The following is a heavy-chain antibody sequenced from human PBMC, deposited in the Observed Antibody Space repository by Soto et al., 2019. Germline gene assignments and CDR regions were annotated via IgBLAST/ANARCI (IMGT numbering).Heavy chain of an antibody. Sequence: VQVVQSGAEVKKPGSSVKVSCKASGGTFSSFAFTWVRQAPGQGLEWMGGVIPLFGPPTYSQNFQGRVTIPAVASTGTVYMELGSLTSDDTALYFCATDLVGSAGPYYFAWWGQGTLVTVSS. CDR2: VIPLFGPP. J-gene: IGHJ4*02. CDR1: GGTFSSFA. CDR3: ATDLVGSAGPYYFAW. D-gene: IGHD3-10*01. V-gene: IGHV1-69*12.